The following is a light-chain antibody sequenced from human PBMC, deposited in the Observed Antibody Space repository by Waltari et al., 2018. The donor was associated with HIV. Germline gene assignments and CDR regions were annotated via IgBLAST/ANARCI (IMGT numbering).Light chain of an antibody. Sequence: QSVLTQPPSTSGTPGQRVTIPCSGSSSNIGSTHVYCHQQLPGTAPKLLIYRNNQRPSGVPDRFSGSKSGTSASLAISGLRSEDEADYYCAAWDDSLSGWVFGGGTKLTVL. CDR3: AAWDDSLSGWV. CDR2: RNN. J-gene: IGLJ3*02. V-gene: IGLV1-47*01. CDR1: SSNIGSTH.